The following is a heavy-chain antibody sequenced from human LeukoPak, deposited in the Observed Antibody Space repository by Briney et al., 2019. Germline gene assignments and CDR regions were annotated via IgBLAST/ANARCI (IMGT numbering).Heavy chain of an antibody. CDR3: ARHYGP. J-gene: IGHJ5*02. Sequence: SETLSLTCTVSGGSISSYYWSWIRQPPGKGLEWVGHIYYLGSTNYNPSLKSRVTISIDTSKNYFSLKLNSVIAADTAVYYCARHYGPWGQGTLVTVSS. CDR2: IYYLGST. D-gene: IGHD3-16*01. CDR1: GGSISSYY. V-gene: IGHV4-59*01.